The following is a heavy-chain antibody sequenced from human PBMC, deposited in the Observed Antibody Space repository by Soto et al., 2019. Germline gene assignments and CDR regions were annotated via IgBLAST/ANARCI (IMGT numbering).Heavy chain of an antibody. CDR3: ATRRDSGSYYYFDY. CDR2: ISGSGGST. V-gene: IGHV3-23*01. Sequence: GVSLRLSCAVSVFTFSSDDMSWVRQAPGKGMKWVSVISGSGGSTYNADSVKGRLTISSDNSKNTRYLQMNSLRAEDTAVYYCATRRDSGSYYYFDYWGQGTLVTVSS. D-gene: IGHD1-26*01. J-gene: IGHJ4*02. CDR1: VFTFSSDD.